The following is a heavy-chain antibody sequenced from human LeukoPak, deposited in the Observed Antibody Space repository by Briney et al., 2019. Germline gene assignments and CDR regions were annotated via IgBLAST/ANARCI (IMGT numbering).Heavy chain of an antibody. CDR2: ISWNSGDI. V-gene: IGHV3-9*01. CDR1: GFSFGGYA. J-gene: IGHJ2*01. D-gene: IGHD2-21*02. CDR3: VKSGGYATAIRYFDL. Sequence: GGSLRLSYAASGFSFGGYALHWDRQAPGKGLEWVACISWNSGDIVHADSVKGRFTISRDNAKNSLYLQMDSLRTEDTALYYCVKSGGYATAIRYFDLWGRGTLVTVSS.